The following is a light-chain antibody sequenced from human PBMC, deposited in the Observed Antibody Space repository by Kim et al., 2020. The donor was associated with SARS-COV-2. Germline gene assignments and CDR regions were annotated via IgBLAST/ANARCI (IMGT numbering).Light chain of an antibody. CDR2: KGN. CDR1: GLAKRY. V-gene: IGLV3-27*01. Sequence: SVDPGQTASITGSGEGLAKRYARWFQQKPGQAPVLVIYKGNERPSGIPERFSGSSSGTTVTLTISGAQVEDEADYYCYSAADNNLVFGGGTQLTVL. J-gene: IGLJ3*02. CDR3: YSAADNNLV.